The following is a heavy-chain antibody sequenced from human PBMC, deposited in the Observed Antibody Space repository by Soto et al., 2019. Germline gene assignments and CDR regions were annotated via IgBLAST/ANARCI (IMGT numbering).Heavy chain of an antibody. D-gene: IGHD3-16*01. CDR3: ARGGYDMDV. J-gene: IGHJ6*02. Sequence: SHTLSLTCFLSGDSVSSNSAAWSWIRQSPSRGLEWLGKTYYRSKWHNDSAVSFKSRITINPDTSKNQFSLQLKSVIPEDTDVYYCARGGYDMDVWGQGTTVTVS. CDR1: GDSVSSNSAA. V-gene: IGHV6-1*01. CDR2: TYYRSKWHN.